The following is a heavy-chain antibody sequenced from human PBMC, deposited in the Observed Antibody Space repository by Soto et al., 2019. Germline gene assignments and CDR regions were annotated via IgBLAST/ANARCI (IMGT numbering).Heavy chain of an antibody. J-gene: IGHJ4*02. CDR2: ISAYNGNT. CDR3: ARRYCSGGSCLKRSYYFDY. V-gene: IGHV1-18*04. Sequence: QVQLVQSGAEVKKPGASVKVSCKASGYTFTSYGISWVRQAPGQGLEWMGWISAYNGNTNYAQKLQGRVTMTTDTSTSTAYMELRSLRSDDTAVYYCARRYCSGGSCLKRSYYFDYWGQGTLVTVSS. CDR1: GYTFTSYG. D-gene: IGHD2-15*01.